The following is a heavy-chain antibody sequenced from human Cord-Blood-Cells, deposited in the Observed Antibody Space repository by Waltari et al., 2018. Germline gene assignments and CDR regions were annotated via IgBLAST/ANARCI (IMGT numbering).Heavy chain of an antibody. CDR1: GGSVSSGSHY. CDR3: ASGQQLVPVLVY. Sequence: QVQLQASGPGLVKPSETLSLTCTVPGGSVSSGSHYRRWIRQPPGKGLEWIGYIYYSGSTNYNPSLKSRVTISVDTSKNQFSLKLSSVTAADTAVYYCASGQQLVPVLVYWGQGTLVTVSS. V-gene: IGHV4-61*01. J-gene: IGHJ4*02. D-gene: IGHD6-13*01. CDR2: IYYSGST.